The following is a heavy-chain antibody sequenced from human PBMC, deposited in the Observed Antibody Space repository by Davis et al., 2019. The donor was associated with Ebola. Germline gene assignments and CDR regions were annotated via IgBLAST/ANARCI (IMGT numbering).Heavy chain of an antibody. Sequence: PSETLSLTCTVSGVSISTHYWSWIRQPPGKRLEWIGSIYYTGSAYYNPSLNSRVTISLDTSKNQFSLKLGSVTAADTAMYYCAERGGSVWGQGTLVTVSS. V-gene: IGHV4-59*11. D-gene: IGHD3-16*01. J-gene: IGHJ4*02. CDR3: AERGGSV. CDR1: GVSISTHY. CDR2: IYYTGSA.